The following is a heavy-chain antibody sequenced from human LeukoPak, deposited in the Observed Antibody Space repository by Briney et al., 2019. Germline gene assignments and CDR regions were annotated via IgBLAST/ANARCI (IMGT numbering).Heavy chain of an antibody. CDR3: ARENWDFDF. Sequence: GGSLRLSCAASGFTFSNYAIHWVRQAPGKGLEWVASIRFNGNFYADYVKGRFTISRDNSKSTVSLQMDTLRTEDTALYYCARENWDFDFWGQGTLVTVSS. CDR2: IRFNGN. V-gene: IGHV3-30*02. D-gene: IGHD7-27*01. CDR1: GFTFSNYA. J-gene: IGHJ4*02.